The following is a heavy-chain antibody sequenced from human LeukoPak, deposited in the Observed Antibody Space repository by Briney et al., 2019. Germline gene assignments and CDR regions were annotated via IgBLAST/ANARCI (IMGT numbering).Heavy chain of an antibody. V-gene: IGHV3-30*18. J-gene: IGHJ4*02. D-gene: IGHD6-13*01. Sequence: QPGRSLRLSCAASGFTFSSYGMHWVRQAPGKGLEWVAVISYDGSNKYYADSVKGRFTISRDNSKNTLYLQMNSLRAEDTAVYYCAKDIGYSSSVDYWARGTVVPVSS. CDR2: ISYDGSNK. CDR1: GFTFSSYG. CDR3: AKDIGYSSSVDY.